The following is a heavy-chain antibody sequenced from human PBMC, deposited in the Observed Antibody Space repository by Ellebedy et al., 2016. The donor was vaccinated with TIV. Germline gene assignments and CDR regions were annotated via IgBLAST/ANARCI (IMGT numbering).Heavy chain of an antibody. CDR2: IWYDGSNE. D-gene: IGHD3-22*01. CDR1: GFTFSNYG. Sequence: PGGSLRLSCAASGFTFSNYGMHWVRQAPGKGLEWVAVIWYDGSNEYYADSVKGRFTISRDNSKNTLDLQMNSLRAEATAVYYCARDPADYFDPNPTSYFDYWGQGTLVTVSS. CDR3: ARDPADYFDPNPTSYFDY. J-gene: IGHJ4*02. V-gene: IGHV3-33*01.